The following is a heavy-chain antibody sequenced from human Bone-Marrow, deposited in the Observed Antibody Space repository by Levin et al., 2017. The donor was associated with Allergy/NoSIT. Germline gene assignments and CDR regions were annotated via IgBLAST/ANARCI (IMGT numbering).Heavy chain of an antibody. J-gene: IGHJ4*02. D-gene: IGHD6-19*01. Sequence: PGESLKISCAASGFTFNSYAMNWVRQAPGKGLEWVSGIHNTGGSTYYADSVKGRFTISRDNSKNTLYLHMNSLRADDTAVYYCAKAVGGWYLGVMGWGQGSLVIVSS. CDR1: GFTFNSYA. V-gene: IGHV3-23*01. CDR2: IHNTGGST. CDR3: AKAVGGWYLGVMG.